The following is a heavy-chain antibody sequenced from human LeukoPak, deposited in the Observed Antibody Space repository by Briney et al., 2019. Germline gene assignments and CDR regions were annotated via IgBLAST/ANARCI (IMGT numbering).Heavy chain of an antibody. V-gene: IGHV3-23*01. CDR2: ISGSGGST. D-gene: IGHD3-16*02. J-gene: IGHJ4*02. CDR3: TSEVTFGGVILTVN. Sequence: PGGSLRLSCAASGFTFSSYAMSWVRQAPGKGLEWVSAISGSGGSTYYADSVKGRFTISRDNSKNTLYLQMNSLRAEDTAVYYCTSEVTFGGVILTVNWGQGTLVTVSS. CDR1: GFTFSSYA.